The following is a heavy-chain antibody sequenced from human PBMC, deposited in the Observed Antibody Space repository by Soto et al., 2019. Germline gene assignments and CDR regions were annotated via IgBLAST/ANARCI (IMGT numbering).Heavy chain of an antibody. CDR1: GFTFSSYG. D-gene: IGHD6-13*01. Sequence: GGSLRLSCAASGFTFSSYGMHWVRQAPGKGLEWVAVISYDGSNKYYADSVKGRFTISRDNSKNTLYLQMNSLRAEDTAVYYCAKDTTEYSSSWYNWFDPWGQGTLVTVSS. V-gene: IGHV3-30*18. CDR3: AKDTTEYSSSWYNWFDP. CDR2: ISYDGSNK. J-gene: IGHJ5*02.